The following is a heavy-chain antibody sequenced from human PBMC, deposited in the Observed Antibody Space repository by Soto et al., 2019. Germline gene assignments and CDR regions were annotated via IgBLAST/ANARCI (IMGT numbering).Heavy chain of an antibody. CDR3: ARGFGCCWNTGGYNCFDF. Sequence: DSVKVSCKTSGYTFTNFDVNWVRQAAGQGLEWMGWMSPNSENKGYAQKFQGRVSMTRDTSITTAYMELSSLRSEDTAVYYCARGFGCCWNTGGYNCFDFWGQGTLVTVSS. CDR1: GYTFTNFD. D-gene: IGHD1-1*01. CDR2: MSPNSENK. V-gene: IGHV1-8*01. J-gene: IGHJ5*01.